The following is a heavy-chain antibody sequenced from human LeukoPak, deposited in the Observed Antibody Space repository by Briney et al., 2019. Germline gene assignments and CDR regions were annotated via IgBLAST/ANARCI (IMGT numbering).Heavy chain of an antibody. J-gene: IGHJ5*02. Sequence: ASVKVSCKTSGGTFSNYAIVWVRQAPGQGLEWMGGIVPIFGSTDYAQKFQGRVTITADESTSTAYMELSSLRSEDTAIYYCAKSHYDFWSASPVPRYNRFDPWGQGTLVTVSS. V-gene: IGHV1-69*13. CDR3: AKSHYDFWSASPVPRYNRFDP. CDR1: GGTFSNYA. CDR2: IVPIFGST. D-gene: IGHD3-3*01.